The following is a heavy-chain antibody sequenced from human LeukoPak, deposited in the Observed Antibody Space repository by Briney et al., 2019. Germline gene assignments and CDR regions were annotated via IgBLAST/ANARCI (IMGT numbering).Heavy chain of an antibody. J-gene: IGHJ4*02. CDR1: GVSITSSY. CDR3: ARYSEPPRYFDY. V-gene: IGHV4-59*01. CDR2: IYYSGTT. Sequence: SETLSLTCTVSGVSITSSYWSWIRQPPGKGLEWIGYIYYSGTTNYNPSLKSRVTISVDTSNNQFSLRLTSVTAADTAVYYCARYSEPPRYFDYWGQGTLVTVSS. D-gene: IGHD2-15*01.